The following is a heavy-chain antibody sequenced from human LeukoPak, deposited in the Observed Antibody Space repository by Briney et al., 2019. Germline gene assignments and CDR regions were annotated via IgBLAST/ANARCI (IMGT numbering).Heavy chain of an antibody. CDR2: IRSSSSYI. V-gene: IGHV3-21*01. CDR3: ARIHYSYYYMDV. Sequence: GGSLRLSCAASGFTFSSYSMNWVRQAPGKGLEWVSSIRSSSSYIYYADSVKGRFTISRDNAKNPLYLQMNSLRAEDTAVYYCARIHYSYYYMDVWGKGTTVTVSS. J-gene: IGHJ6*03. CDR1: GFTFSSYS.